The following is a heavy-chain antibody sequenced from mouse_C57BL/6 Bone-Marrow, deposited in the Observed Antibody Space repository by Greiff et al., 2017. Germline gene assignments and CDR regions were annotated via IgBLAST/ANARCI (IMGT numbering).Heavy chain of an antibody. J-gene: IGHJ1*03. V-gene: IGHV1-59*01. D-gene: IGHD1-1*01. CDR2: IDPSDSYT. Sequence: VKLQQPGAELVRPGTSVKLSCKASGYTFTSYWLHWVKQRPGQGLEWIGVIDPSDSYTNYNQKFKGKATLTVDTFSSTAYMQLSSLTSEDSAVYYCARWGGSSYNWDFDVWGTGTTVTVSS. CDR1: GYTFTSYW. CDR3: ARWGGSSYNWDFDV.